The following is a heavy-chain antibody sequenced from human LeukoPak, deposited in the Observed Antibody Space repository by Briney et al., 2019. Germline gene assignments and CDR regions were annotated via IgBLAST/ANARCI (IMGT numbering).Heavy chain of an antibody. Sequence: GASVKVSCKASGYTFTHYYMPWVRQAPGQGLEWLGWINPNSGGTNYAQKFQGRVTMTRDTSISTAYMELSRLRSDDTAVYYCAREYYDSSAYNQEAIDYWGQGTLVTVSS. D-gene: IGHD3-22*01. V-gene: IGHV1-2*02. J-gene: IGHJ4*02. CDR2: INPNSGGT. CDR3: AREYYDSSAYNQEAIDY. CDR1: GYTFTHYY.